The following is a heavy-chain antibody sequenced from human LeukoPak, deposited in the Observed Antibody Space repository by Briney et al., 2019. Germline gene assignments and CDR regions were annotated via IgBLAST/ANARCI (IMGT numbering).Heavy chain of an antibody. Sequence: ASVKVSCKASGYTFTGYFIHWVRQAPGQGLEWMGWINPNSGGTNYAQKFQGRVTMTRDTSISTAYMELSRLRSDDTAVYYCARGGSRNDAFDIWGQGTMVTVSS. D-gene: IGHD1-14*01. CDR3: ARGGSRNDAFDI. CDR2: INPNSGGT. J-gene: IGHJ3*02. V-gene: IGHV1-2*02. CDR1: GYTFTGYF.